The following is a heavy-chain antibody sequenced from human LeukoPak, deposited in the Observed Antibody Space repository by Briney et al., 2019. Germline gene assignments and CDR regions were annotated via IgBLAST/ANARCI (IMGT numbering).Heavy chain of an antibody. CDR3: ARTVDTAMVTPYFDY. Sequence: GRSLRLSCAASGFTFSSYAMHWVRQAPGKGLGWVAVISYDGSNKYYADSVKGRFTISRDNSKNTLYLQMNSLRAEDTAVYYCARTVDTAMVTPYFDYWGQGTLVTVSS. CDR1: GFTFSSYA. J-gene: IGHJ4*02. V-gene: IGHV3-30-3*01. CDR2: ISYDGSNK. D-gene: IGHD5-18*01.